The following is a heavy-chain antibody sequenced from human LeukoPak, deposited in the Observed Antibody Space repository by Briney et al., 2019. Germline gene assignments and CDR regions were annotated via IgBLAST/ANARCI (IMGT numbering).Heavy chain of an antibody. J-gene: IGHJ6*02. CDR2: IYPGDSDT. D-gene: IGHD2-15*01. V-gene: IGHV5-51*01. CDR1: GYSFTSYW. CDR3: ASWVGSGGSCYSGCYGMDV. Sequence: GESLKISCEGSGYSFTSYWIGWVRQMPGKVLEWGGIIYPGDSDTRYSPSFQGQVTTSADKSITTAYLQWSSLNASDTAMYYCASWVGSGGSCYSGCYGMDVWGQGTTVTVSS.